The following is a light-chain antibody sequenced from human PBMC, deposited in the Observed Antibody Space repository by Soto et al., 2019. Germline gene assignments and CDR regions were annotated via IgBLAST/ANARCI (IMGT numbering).Light chain of an antibody. Sequence: DIQLTQSPSLLSASIGDRVTITCRASQDISRYLAWYQQKPGTAPRLLISLATTLQGGVPSRFSGSGSGTEFTLTISGLQPEDIATYYCQQLDLYPITFGPWTAVEIK. CDR2: LAT. CDR3: QQLDLYPIT. J-gene: IGKJ3*01. V-gene: IGKV1-9*01. CDR1: QDISRY.